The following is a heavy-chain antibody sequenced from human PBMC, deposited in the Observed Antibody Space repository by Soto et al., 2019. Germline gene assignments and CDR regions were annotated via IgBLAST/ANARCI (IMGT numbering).Heavy chain of an antibody. J-gene: IGHJ4*02. CDR3: TTEKGY. CDR1: GFTFTNAW. V-gene: IGHV3-15*07. Sequence: EVQLVESGGGLVKPGESLRLSCAASGFTFTNAWMNWVRQAPGKGLEWVGRSRSKTDGGTPDYAAPVKGRFTISRDDSKNTLYVQMNSLKTEDTAIYYCTTEKGYWGQGTLVTVSS. CDR2: SRSKTDGGTP.